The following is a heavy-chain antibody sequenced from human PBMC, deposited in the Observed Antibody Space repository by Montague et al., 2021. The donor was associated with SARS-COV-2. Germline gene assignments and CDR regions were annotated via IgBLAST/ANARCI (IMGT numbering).Heavy chain of an antibody. V-gene: IGHV4-59*01. D-gene: IGHD3-10*01. Sequence: SETLSPTCTVSGDSISDYYWSWIRQPPGMGLEWIGYIFRSGATNYNPPLKSRVIISLDTSGSQFSLRLSSVTAADTAIYYCARTSRGSRYFYGVDVWGQGTTVTVSS. CDR2: IFRSGAT. CDR1: GDSISDYY. CDR3: ARTSRGSRYFYGVDV. J-gene: IGHJ6*02.